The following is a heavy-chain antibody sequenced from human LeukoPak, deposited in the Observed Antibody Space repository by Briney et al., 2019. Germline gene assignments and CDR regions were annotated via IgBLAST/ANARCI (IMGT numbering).Heavy chain of an antibody. CDR1: GFTVSSNY. Sequence: GGSLRLSCAASGFTVSSNYMSWVRQAPGKGLEWVANIKQDGTEKYYVDSVKGRFTISRDNAKNSLYLQMNSLRVEDTAVYYCAKVAKYYYGSETYYFFEHWGQGTPVTASS. CDR2: IKQDGTEK. V-gene: IGHV3-7*01. CDR3: AKVAKYYYGSETYYFFEH. J-gene: IGHJ4*02. D-gene: IGHD3-10*01.